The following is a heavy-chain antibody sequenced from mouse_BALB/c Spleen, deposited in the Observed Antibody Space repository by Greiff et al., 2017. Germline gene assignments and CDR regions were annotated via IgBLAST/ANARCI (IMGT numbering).Heavy chain of an antibody. V-gene: IGHV8-8*01. D-gene: IGHD2-3*01. CDR3: ARTYDGSLRYFDV. CDR1: GFSLSTSGMG. Sequence: QVTLKESGPGILQPSQTLSLTCSFSGFSLSTSGMGVGWIRQPSGKGLEWLAHIWWDDDKRYNPALKSRLTISKDTSSNQVFLKIASVDTADTATYYCARTYDGSLRYFDVWGAGTTVTVSS. J-gene: IGHJ1*01. CDR2: IWWDDDK.